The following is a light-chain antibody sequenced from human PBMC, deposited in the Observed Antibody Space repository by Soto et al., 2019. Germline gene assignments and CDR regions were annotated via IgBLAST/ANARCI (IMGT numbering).Light chain of an antibody. CDR2: AAS. J-gene: IGKJ1*01. Sequence: DIQMTQSPSTLSASVGDRVTITCRASQNITLYLAWYQQKPGKAPNLLIYAASTLQSGVPSRFSGSGSGTDFTLTISSLQPEDVATYFCQNCNSAPRTFGQGTKVDIK. CDR3: QNCNSAPRT. V-gene: IGKV1-27*01. CDR1: QNITLY.